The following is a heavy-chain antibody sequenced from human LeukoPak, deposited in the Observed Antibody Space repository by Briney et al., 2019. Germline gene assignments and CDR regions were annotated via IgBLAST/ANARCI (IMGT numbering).Heavy chain of an antibody. CDR1: GFMFSTYG. Sequence: PGRSLRLSCAASGFMFSTYGMHWVRQAPGKGLEWVAVINYDGSNKYYADSVKGRFTISRDSSKNTLYLQMNSLRVDDTAVYYCARGGSGFYLDSWGRGTLVTVSS. CDR2: INYDGSNK. D-gene: IGHD3-22*01. J-gene: IGHJ4*02. CDR3: ARGGSGFYLDS. V-gene: IGHV3-33*01.